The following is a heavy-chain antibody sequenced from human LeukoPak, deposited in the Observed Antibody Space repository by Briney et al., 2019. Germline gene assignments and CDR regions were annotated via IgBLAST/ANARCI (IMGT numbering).Heavy chain of an antibody. D-gene: IGHD3-3*01. CDR1: GYTFTGYY. Sequence: ASVKVSCKASGYTFTGYYMHWVRQAPGRGLEWMGWINPNSGGTNYAQKFQGRVTMTRDTSISTAYMELSRLRSDDTAVYYCARELFGVVIQETDYWGQGTLVTVSS. CDR2: INPNSGGT. V-gene: IGHV1-2*02. J-gene: IGHJ4*02. CDR3: ARELFGVVIQETDY.